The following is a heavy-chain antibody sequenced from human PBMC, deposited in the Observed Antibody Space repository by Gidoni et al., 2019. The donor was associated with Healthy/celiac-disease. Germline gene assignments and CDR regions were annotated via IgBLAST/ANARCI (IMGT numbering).Heavy chain of an antibody. Sequence: QVQLQQWGAGLLKPSETLSLTCAVYGGSFSGYYWSWLRQPPGKGLEWIGEIKHSGSTNYNPSLKSRVTISVDTSKNQFSLKLSSVTAADTAVYYCARAGSSRTGTHHGSAFDIWGQGTMVTVSS. CDR1: GGSFSGYY. V-gene: IGHV4-34*01. J-gene: IGHJ3*02. CDR3: ARAGSSRTGTHHGSAFDI. D-gene: IGHD1-7*01. CDR2: IKHSGST.